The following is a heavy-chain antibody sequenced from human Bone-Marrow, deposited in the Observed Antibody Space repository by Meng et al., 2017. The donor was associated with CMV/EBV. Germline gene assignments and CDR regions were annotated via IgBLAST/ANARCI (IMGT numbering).Heavy chain of an antibody. J-gene: IGHJ6*01. D-gene: IGHD3-3*01. Sequence: GESLKISCAASGFTFRIYAMHWVRQAPGKGLEWVANIKQDGSEKCYVDSVKGRFTISRDNAKNSLYLQMNSLRAEDTAVYYCARVNYDFWSGYFKGDYYYGMDVWGQGTTVTVYS. CDR3: ARVNYDFWSGYFKGDYYYGMDV. CDR2: IKQDGSEK. CDR1: GFTFRIYA. V-gene: IGHV3-7*01.